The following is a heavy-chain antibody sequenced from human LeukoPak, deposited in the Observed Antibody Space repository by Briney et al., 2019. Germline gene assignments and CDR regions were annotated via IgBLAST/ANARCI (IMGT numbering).Heavy chain of an antibody. J-gene: IGHJ4*02. Sequence: PGGSLRLSCAASGFTFSDYYMSWIRQAPGKGLEWVSYISSSSSTIYYADSVKGRFTISRDNAKNSLYLQMNSLRAEDTAVYYCARGGYDRDIVVVVAATYPLTYWGQGTLVAVSS. CDR2: ISSSSSTI. D-gene: IGHD2-15*01. CDR3: ARGGYDRDIVVVVAATYPLTY. CDR1: GFTFSDYY. V-gene: IGHV3-11*04.